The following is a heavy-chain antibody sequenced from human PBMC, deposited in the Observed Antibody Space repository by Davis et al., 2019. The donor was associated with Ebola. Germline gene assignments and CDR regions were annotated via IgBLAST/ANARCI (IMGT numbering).Heavy chain of an antibody. CDR2: IYYSGST. V-gene: IGHV4-31*03. CDR1: GGSISSGGYY. Sequence: PSETLSLTCTVSGGSISSGGYYWSWIRQHPGKGLEWIGYIYYSGSTYYNPSLKSRVTISVDTSKNQFSLKLSSVTAADTAVYYCARYRRPPGIVAVAGIFDYWGQGTLVTVSS. J-gene: IGHJ4*02. CDR3: ARYRRPPGIVAVAGIFDY. D-gene: IGHD6-19*01.